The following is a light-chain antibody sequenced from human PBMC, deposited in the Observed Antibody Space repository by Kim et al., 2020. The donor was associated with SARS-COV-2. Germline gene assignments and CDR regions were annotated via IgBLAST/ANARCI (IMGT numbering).Light chain of an antibody. Sequence: GQSVTISCTGTSSDVGGYNYVSWYQQHPGKAPTLMIYDVSKRPSGVPDRFSGSKSGNTASLTISGLQAEDEADYYCCSYAGSYTVVFGGGTQLTVL. V-gene: IGLV2-11*01. CDR2: DVS. CDR3: CSYAGSYTVV. CDR1: SSDVGGYNY. J-gene: IGLJ2*01.